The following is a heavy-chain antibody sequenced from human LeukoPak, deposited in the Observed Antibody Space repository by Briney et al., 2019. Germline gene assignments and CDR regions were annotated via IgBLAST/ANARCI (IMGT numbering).Heavy chain of an antibody. CDR2: INHSGST. J-gene: IGHJ4*02. Sequence: SETLSLTCAVYGGSFSGYYWSWIRQPPGKGLEWIGEINHSGSTNYNPSLKSRVTISVDTSKNQFSLKLSSVTAADTAVYYCARRPPRITIFGVVIYFDYWGQGTLVTVSS. V-gene: IGHV4-34*01. D-gene: IGHD3-3*01. CDR3: ARRPPRITIFGVVIYFDY. CDR1: GGSFSGYY.